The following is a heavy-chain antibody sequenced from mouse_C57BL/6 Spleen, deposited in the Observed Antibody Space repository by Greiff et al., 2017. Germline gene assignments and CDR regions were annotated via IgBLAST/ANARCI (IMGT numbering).Heavy chain of an antibody. J-gene: IGHJ1*03. CDR1: GYTFTDYE. Sequence: QVQLQQSGAELVRPGASVTLSCKASGYTFTDYEMHWVKQTPVHGLEWIGAIDPETGGTAYNQKFKGKAILTADKASSTAYMELRSLTSEDSAVYCCTRWREDWDFDVWGTGTTVTVSS. CDR2: IDPETGGT. CDR3: TRWREDWDFDV. V-gene: IGHV1-15*01.